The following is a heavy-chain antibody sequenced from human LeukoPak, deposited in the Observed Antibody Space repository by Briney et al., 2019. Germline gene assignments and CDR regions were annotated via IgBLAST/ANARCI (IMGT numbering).Heavy chain of an antibody. D-gene: IGHD3-22*01. J-gene: IGHJ4*02. Sequence: GDSVTLFYAACGLNFRSYVMLWLRQAPPKGLAWVAVISYDGSNKYYADSVKGRFTISRDNSKNTLYLQMNSLTAEDTAVYYCARALEHYYDSSGYYLGYWGQGTLVTVSS. CDR1: GLNFRSYV. CDR2: ISYDGSNK. CDR3: ARALEHYYDSSGYYLGY. V-gene: IGHV3-30*04.